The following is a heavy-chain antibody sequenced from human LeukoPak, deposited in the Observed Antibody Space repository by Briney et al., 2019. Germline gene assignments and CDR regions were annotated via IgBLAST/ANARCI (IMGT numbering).Heavy chain of an antibody. CDR3: ARAGKSITMIVVVGAFDI. Sequence: GASVEVSCKASGYTFTSYYMHWVRQAPGQGLEWMGIINPSGGSTSYAQKFQGRVTMTRDTSTSTVYMELSSLRSEDTAVYYCARAGKSITMIVVVGAFDIWGQGTMVTVS. D-gene: IGHD3-22*01. CDR2: INPSGGST. CDR1: GYTFTSYY. V-gene: IGHV1-46*01. J-gene: IGHJ3*02.